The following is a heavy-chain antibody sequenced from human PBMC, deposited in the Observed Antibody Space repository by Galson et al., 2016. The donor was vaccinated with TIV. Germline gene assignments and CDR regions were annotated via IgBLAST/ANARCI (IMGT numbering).Heavy chain of an antibody. D-gene: IGHD2-2*01. J-gene: IGHJ4*02. Sequence: SETLSLTCAVSGESLSGYHWTWIRQAPGKGLEWIGEVSHRGRTNYNPSLESRVTISLVTSKNEFALKLTSVTAADTAVYYCARGGPNIVIVPAAGYFDSWGQGALVTVSS. V-gene: IGHV4-34*01. CDR3: ARGGPNIVIVPAAGYFDS. CDR1: GESLSGYH. CDR2: VSHRGRT.